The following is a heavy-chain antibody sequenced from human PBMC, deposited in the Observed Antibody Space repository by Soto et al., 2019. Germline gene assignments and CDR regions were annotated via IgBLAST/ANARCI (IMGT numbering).Heavy chain of an antibody. CDR1: GFTFSTNL. Sequence: GGSLRLSCAASGFTFSTNLMHWVRQGPGKGLVWAPRINSDGTTAAYADSVQGRFTISRDNAKNTLYLHMTSLRGEDTAVYYCAKDGEGVANFDYWGQGTLVTVSS. J-gene: IGHJ4*02. CDR2: INSDGTTA. D-gene: IGHD3-10*01. V-gene: IGHV3-74*01. CDR3: AKDGEGVANFDY.